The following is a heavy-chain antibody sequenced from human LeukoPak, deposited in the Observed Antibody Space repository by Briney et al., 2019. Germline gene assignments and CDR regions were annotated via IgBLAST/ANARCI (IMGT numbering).Heavy chain of an antibody. CDR1: GGTFSSYA. CDR2: IIPIFGTA. D-gene: IGHD2/OR15-2a*01. J-gene: IGHJ5*02. CDR3: AKSGNSMTTGTADP. V-gene: IGHV1-69*05. Sequence: ASVKVSCKASGGTFSSYAISWVRQAPGQGLEWMGRIIPIFGTANYAQKFQARVTITTDESTSTAYMELNSLRSEDTAVYYCAKSGNSMTTGTADPWGQGTLVTVSS.